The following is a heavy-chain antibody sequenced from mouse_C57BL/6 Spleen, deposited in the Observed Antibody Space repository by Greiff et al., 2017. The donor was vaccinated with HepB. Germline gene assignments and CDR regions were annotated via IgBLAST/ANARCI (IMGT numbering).Heavy chain of an antibody. CDR3: ARGYVSSYGCFDY. CDR2: IDPETGGT. Sequence: VQLQESGAELVRPGASVTLSCKASGYTFTDYEMHWVKQTPVHGLEWIGAIDPETGGTAYNQKFKGKAILTADKSSSTAYMELRSLTSEDSAVYYCARGYVSSYGCFDYWGQGTTLTVSS. V-gene: IGHV1-15*01. J-gene: IGHJ2*01. D-gene: IGHD1-1*01. CDR1: GYTFTDYE.